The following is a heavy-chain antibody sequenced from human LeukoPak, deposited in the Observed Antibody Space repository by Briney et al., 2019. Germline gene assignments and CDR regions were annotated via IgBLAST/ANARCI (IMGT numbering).Heavy chain of an antibody. CDR2: IGSSGITI. V-gene: IGHV3-48*03. Sequence: GGSLRLSCAASGFTFSSYEMNWVRQAPGKGLEWVSYIGSSGITIYYADSVKGRFTISRDNTKNSLYLQINSLRAEDTAAYYCARKRGGMDVWGQGTTVTVSS. CDR1: GFTFSSYE. D-gene: IGHD5-24*01. J-gene: IGHJ6*02. CDR3: ARKRGGMDV.